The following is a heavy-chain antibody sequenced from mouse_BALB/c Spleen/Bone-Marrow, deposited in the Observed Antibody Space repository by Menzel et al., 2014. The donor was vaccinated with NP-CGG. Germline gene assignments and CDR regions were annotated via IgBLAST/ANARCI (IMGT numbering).Heavy chain of an antibody. J-gene: IGHJ2*01. V-gene: IGHV1S22*01. D-gene: IGHD2-10*01. CDR2: IYPGSGRT. Sequence: KQSGSELERPGASVKLSCKASGYTFTSYWMHWVRQRHGQGLEWIGNIYPGSGRTYYDEKYKNKVSLTVDTSSSTAYMHLSSLTSEDSAVYYCTRREGAYYGNYVGYFDYWGQGTTLTVSS. CDR1: GYTFTSYW. CDR3: TRREGAYYGNYVGYFDY.